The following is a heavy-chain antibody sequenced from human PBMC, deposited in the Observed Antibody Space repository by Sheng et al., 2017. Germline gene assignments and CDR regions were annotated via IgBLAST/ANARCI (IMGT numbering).Heavy chain of an antibody. CDR1: GGTFSSYA. Sequence: QVQLVQSGAEVKKPGSSVKVSCKASGGTFSSYAISWVRQAPGQGLEWMGGIIPILGIANYAQKFQGRVTITADKSTSTAYMELSSLRSEDTAVYYCARRRPRLRFLEGPSDAFDIWGQGTMVTVSS. V-gene: IGHV1-69*04. CDR2: IIPILGIA. CDR3: ARRRPRLRFLEGPSDAFDI. D-gene: IGHD3-3*01. J-gene: IGHJ3*02.